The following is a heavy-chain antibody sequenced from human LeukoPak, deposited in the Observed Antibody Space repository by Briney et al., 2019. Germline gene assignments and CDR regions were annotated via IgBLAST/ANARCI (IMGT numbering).Heavy chain of an antibody. V-gene: IGHV1-69*05. CDR1: GGTCGSYA. J-gene: IGHJ6*03. Sequence: ASVKVSCKASGGTCGSYAISWVRQAPGQGLEWMGGIIPIFGTANYAQKFQGRVTITTDESTSTAYMELSSLRSEDTAVYYCARVLGYYYYYMDVWGNGTTVTVSS. CDR2: IIPIFGTA. CDR3: ARVLGYYYYYMDV. D-gene: IGHD7-27*01.